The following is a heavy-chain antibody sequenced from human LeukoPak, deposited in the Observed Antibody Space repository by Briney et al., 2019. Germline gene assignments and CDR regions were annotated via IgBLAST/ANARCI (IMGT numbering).Heavy chain of an antibody. Sequence: PSETLSLTCTVSGGSISSYYWSWIPQPPGKGLEWIEYIYYSGSTNYNPSLKSRVTISVDTSKNQFSLKLSSVTAADTAVYYCARQKFDDYGDPVFDYWGQGTLVTVSS. V-gene: IGHV4-59*01. D-gene: IGHD4-17*01. CDR2: IYYSGST. CDR3: ARQKFDDYGDPVFDY. CDR1: GGSISSYY. J-gene: IGHJ4*02.